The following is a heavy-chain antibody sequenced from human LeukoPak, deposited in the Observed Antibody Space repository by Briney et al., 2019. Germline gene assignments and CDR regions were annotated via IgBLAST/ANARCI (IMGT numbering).Heavy chain of an antibody. J-gene: IGHJ6*03. CDR1: EFTFSSYS. CDR3: ARSEMGYYYYYMDV. Sequence: GGSLRLSCAASEFTFSSYSMNWVRQAPGKGLEWVSYISSSGNTIYYADSVMGRFTISRDNAKNSLYLQMNSLRAEDTGVYYCARSEMGYYYYYMDVWGKGTTVTVSS. CDR2: ISSSGNTI. D-gene: IGHD2-8*01. V-gene: IGHV3-48*04.